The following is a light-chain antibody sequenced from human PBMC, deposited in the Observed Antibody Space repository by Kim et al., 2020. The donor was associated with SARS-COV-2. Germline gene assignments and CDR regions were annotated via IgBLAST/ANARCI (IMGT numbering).Light chain of an antibody. J-gene: IGKJ1*01. CDR1: QSISSK. CDR2: GAS. V-gene: IGKV3-15*01. CDR3: QQYNYWPGT. Sequence: EVVMTQSPATLSVSPGERAALSCRASQSISSKLAWYQQKPGHSPRLLIYGASSRAPGIPAKFSGSGSGTEFTLIISGLQSEDFAVYFCQQYNYWPGTFGQGTKVDIK.